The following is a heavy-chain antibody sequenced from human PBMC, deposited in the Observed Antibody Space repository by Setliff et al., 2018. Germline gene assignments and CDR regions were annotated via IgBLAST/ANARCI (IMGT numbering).Heavy chain of an antibody. Sequence: SETLSLTCAVSGASISSSAYSWNWIRQPPGKGLEWIVYIYHGGTTYYNPSLKSRVTNSVDTSKNQVSLNLTSVTAADTAMYYCATGEGGSDDAFGIWGQGTMVTVSS. D-gene: IGHD7-27*01. CDR3: ATGEGGSDDAFGI. J-gene: IGHJ3*02. CDR2: IYHGGTT. CDR1: GASISSSAYS. V-gene: IGHV4-30-2*01.